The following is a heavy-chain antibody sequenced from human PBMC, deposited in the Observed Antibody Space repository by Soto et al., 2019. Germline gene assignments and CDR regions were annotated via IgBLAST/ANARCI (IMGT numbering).Heavy chain of an antibody. Sequence: GGSLRLSCAASGFAVSSYSMHWVRQAPGKGLEWVAAMSFDGNSKYFADSVKGRFKISRDTSKNTWSLEMESLGVEDSALYHRTRGRSMIANDDFEYWGQGTQVTVS. CDR1: GFAVSSYS. CDR2: MSFDGNSK. CDR3: TRGRSMIANDDFEY. D-gene: IGHD2-21*01. V-gene: IGHV3-30-3*01. J-gene: IGHJ4*02.